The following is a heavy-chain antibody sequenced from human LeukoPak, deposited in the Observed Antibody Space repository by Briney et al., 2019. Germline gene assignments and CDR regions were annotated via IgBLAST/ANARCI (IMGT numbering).Heavy chain of an antibody. CDR1: GYTFTSYA. CDR3: ARMSGGWYDGWFDP. V-gene: IGHV1-18*01. CDR2: ISAYNGNT. D-gene: IGHD6-19*01. J-gene: IGHJ5*02. Sequence: GASVKVSCKASGYTFTSYAMHWVRQAPGQRLEWMGWISAYNGNTNYAQKLQGRVTMTTDTSTSTAYMELRSLRSDDTAVYYCARMSGGWYDGWFDPWGQGTLVTVSS.